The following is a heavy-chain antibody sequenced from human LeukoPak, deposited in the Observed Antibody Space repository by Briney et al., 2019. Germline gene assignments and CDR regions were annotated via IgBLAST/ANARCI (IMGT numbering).Heavy chain of an antibody. D-gene: IGHD6-19*01. Sequence: TSETLSLTCTVSGGSISSYYWSWIRQPAGKGLEWIGRIYTSGSTNYNPSLKSRVTMSVDTSKNQFSLKLSSVTAADTAVYYCARETSLMGYASGLGFNYWGQGILVTVSS. CDR2: IYTSGST. CDR1: GGSISSYY. CDR3: ARETSLMGYASGLGFNY. V-gene: IGHV4-4*07. J-gene: IGHJ4*02.